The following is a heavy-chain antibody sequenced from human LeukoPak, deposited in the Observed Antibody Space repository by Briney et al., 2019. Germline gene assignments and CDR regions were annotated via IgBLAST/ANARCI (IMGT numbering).Heavy chain of an antibody. CDR1: GFTFSSYS. CDR3: ARGPYSSNWYVDY. V-gene: IGHV3-21*01. J-gene: IGHJ4*02. CDR2: ISSSSSYI. D-gene: IGHD6-13*01. Sequence: GGSLRLSCAASGFTFSSYSINWVRQAPGKGLDWVSSISSSSSYISYADSVKGRFTISRDNSKNSVYLQMNSLRAEDTAVYYCARGPYSSNWYVDYWGQGTLVTVAS.